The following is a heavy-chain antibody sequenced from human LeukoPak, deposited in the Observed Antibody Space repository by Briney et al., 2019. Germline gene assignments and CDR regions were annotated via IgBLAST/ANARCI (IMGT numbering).Heavy chain of an antibody. CDR3: AKEVAVAGGLGYFDY. CDR1: GFTFSSYG. Sequence: GGSLRLSCVASGFTFSSYGMHWVRQAPGKGLEWVAVISYDGSNKYYADSVKGRFTISRDNSKNTLYLQMNSLRAEDTAVYYCAKEVAVAGGLGYFDYWGQGTLVTVSS. D-gene: IGHD6-19*01. CDR2: ISYDGSNK. V-gene: IGHV3-30*18. J-gene: IGHJ4*02.